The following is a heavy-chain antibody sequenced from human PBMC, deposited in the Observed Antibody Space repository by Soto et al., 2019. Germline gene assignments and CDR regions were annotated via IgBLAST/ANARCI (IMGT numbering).Heavy chain of an antibody. D-gene: IGHD3-16*01. J-gene: IGHJ3*02. Sequence: GGSLRLSCAASGFTFSSYGMHWVRQAPGKGLEWVAVISYDGSNKYYADSVKGRFTISRDNSKNTLYLQMNSLRAEDTAVYYCAKDPTYYDYVWGSPEDDDAFDIWGQGTMVTVSS. CDR1: GFTFSSYG. V-gene: IGHV3-30*18. CDR3: AKDPTYYDYVWGSPEDDDAFDI. CDR2: ISYDGSNK.